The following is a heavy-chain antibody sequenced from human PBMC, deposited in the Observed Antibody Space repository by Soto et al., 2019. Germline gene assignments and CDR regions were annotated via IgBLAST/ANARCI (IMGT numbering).Heavy chain of an antibody. CDR1: GFTFSSYG. J-gene: IGHJ3*02. CDR2: ISYDGGSQ. D-gene: IGHD2-21*01. CDR3: AKVWVEMSTNYAFDI. V-gene: IGHV3-30*18. Sequence: QVELVESGGGVVHPGTSLRLSCAASGFTFSSYGLHWVRQAPGKGLEWVAGISYDGGSQYYADSVKGRLTISRDDSKNTLYLQMNSPRTEATAVYHCAKVWVEMSTNYAFDIWGQGTMVTVS.